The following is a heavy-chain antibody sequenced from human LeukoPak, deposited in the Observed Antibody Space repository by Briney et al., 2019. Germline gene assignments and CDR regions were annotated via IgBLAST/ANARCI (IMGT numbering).Heavy chain of an antibody. D-gene: IGHD3-22*01. Sequence: PGGSLRLSCAASGFTFSSYAMSWVRQAPGKGLEWVSAISGSGGSTYYADSVKGRFTISRDNSKNTLYLQMNSLRAEDTAVYYCAKGHYYDSSGYASLDASDIWGQGTMVTVSS. CDR1: GFTFSSYA. CDR3: AKGHYYDSSGYASLDASDI. CDR2: ISGSGGST. J-gene: IGHJ3*02. V-gene: IGHV3-23*01.